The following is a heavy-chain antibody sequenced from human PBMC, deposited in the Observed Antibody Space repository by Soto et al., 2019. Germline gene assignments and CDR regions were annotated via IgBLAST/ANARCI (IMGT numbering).Heavy chain of an antibody. V-gene: IGHV3-23*01. CDR3: AKRSSSSTFDY. Sequence: EVQLLESGGGLVQPGESLRLSCAASGFTFSSYAMSWVRQAPGKGLEWVSVISGNDDSTYYADSVEGRFTISRDNSKNTLNLQMNSLRAEDTAVYYCAKRSSSSTFDYWGQGTLVTVSS. CDR1: GFTFSSYA. J-gene: IGHJ4*02. CDR2: ISGNDDST. D-gene: IGHD6-6*01.